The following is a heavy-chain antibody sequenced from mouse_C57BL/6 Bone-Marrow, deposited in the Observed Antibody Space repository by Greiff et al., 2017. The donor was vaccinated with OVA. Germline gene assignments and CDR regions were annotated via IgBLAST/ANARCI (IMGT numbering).Heavy chain of an antibody. CDR3: ARDCGVDAMDY. CDR2: IDPSDSYT. Sequence: QVQLQQPGAELVMPGASVKLSCKASGYTFTSYWMHWVKQRPGQGLEWIGAIDPSDSYTNSNQKFKGKSTLTVDKSSSTAYMQRSSLTSEDSAVYYYARDCGVDAMDYWGQGTSVTVSS. V-gene: IGHV1-69*01. J-gene: IGHJ4*01. CDR1: GYTFTSYW.